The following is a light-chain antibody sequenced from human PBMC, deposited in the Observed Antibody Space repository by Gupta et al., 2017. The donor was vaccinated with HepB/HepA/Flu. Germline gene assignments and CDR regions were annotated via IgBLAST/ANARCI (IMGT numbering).Light chain of an antibody. CDR3: SSYAGSNNWV. J-gene: IGLJ3*02. CDR1: SSDVGGYNY. V-gene: IGLV2-8*01. Sequence: QSALTQPPPASRSPGQSVTLYCAGSSSDVGGYNYVSWYQQHPGKAPKLMISEVTKRPSGVPDRFSGSKSGNTASLTVSGLQAEDEADYYCSSYAGSNNWVFGGGTKVTVL. CDR2: EVT.